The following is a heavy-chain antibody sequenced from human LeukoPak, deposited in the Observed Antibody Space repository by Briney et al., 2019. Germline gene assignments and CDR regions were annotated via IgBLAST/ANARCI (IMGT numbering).Heavy chain of an antibody. D-gene: IGHD3-3*01. CDR3: AKSQDYDSD. J-gene: IGHJ4*02. CDR1: GFTVSNNY. V-gene: IGHV3-23*01. CDR2: ISGSGGST. Sequence: GGSLRLSCAASGFTVSNNYMSWVRQPPGKGLEWVSAISGSGGSTYYADSVKGRFTISRGNSKNTLYLQMNSLRAEDTAVYYCAKSQDYDSDWGQGTLVTVSS.